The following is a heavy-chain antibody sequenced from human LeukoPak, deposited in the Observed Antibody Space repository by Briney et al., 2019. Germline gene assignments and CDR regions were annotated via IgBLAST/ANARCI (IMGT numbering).Heavy chain of an antibody. V-gene: IGHV3-74*01. CDR2: INTDGSRT. CDR3: VRGRGYRSGDTCYIDY. J-gene: IGHJ4*02. Sequence: GGSLRLSCAASGFTFRTYWMHWVRQTPTKGLVWVSHINTDGSRTNYADSVKGRFTISRDNAKNTLYLQMNSLRDEDTAVYYCVRGRGYRSGDTCYIDYWGQGTLVTVSS. D-gene: IGHD2-15*01. CDR1: GFTFRTYW.